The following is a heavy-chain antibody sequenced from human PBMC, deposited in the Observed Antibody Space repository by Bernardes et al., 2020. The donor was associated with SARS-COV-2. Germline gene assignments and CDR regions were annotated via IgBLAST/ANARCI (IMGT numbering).Heavy chain of an antibody. CDR1: GLTVSDNY. D-gene: IGHD3-10*01. V-gene: IGHV3-66*01. CDR3: ASVMATWDRGLFSNTYYFYGMDV. CDR2: MYIGGST. J-gene: IGHJ6*02. Sequence: GGSLRLSCAASGLTVSDNYMTWVRQAPGKGLEWVALMYIGGSTYYADSMKGSFTVSRDNSKNTLYLQMNSLRVEDTAVYYCASVMATWDRGLFSNTYYFYGMDVWGQGTTVTVSS.